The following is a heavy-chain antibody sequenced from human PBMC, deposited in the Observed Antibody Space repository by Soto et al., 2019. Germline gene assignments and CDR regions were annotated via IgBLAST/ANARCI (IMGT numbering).Heavy chain of an antibody. V-gene: IGHV3-48*02. CDR1: GLIFSDYS. J-gene: IGHJ4*02. CDR2: IDGGSSAI. Sequence: EVQLVESGGGLVQPGGSLRLACAASGLIFSDYSMNWVRQFPGKGLEWIAYIDGGSSAIHYTDSVNGRFTISRDNARNSLYLQMNSLRDEDTAVYYCTREGSWGRGTQVTVPS. CDR3: TREGS.